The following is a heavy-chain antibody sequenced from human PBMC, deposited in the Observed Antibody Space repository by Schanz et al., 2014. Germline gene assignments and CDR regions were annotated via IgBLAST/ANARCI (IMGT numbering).Heavy chain of an antibody. CDR1: GYSIGGYY. CDR3: ARVRSEDYGGMDV. CDR2: INPNTGGT. J-gene: IGHJ6*02. Sequence: QEQLVQSGAEVKTPGDSVKVSCKASGYSIGGYYMHWVRQAPGVGPEWMGRINPNTGGTQYAQKFKGRVTMTTAKSISTVYMELSRLRSDDTAVYYCARVRSEDYGGMDVWGQGTTVTDSS. V-gene: IGHV1-2*06.